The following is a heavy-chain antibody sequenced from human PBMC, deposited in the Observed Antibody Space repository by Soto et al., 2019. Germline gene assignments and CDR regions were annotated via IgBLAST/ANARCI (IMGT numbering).Heavy chain of an antibody. D-gene: IGHD4-17*01. CDR1: GGTFSSYA. Sequence: QVQLVQSGAEVKKPGSSVKVSCKASGGTFSSYAISWVRQAPGQGLEWMGGIIPIFGTANYAQKFQGRVTITADESTSTAYMELSSLRSEDTAVYYCARGDGDYPGRLGSSFDYWGQGTLVTVSS. CDR3: ARGDGDYPGRLGSSFDY. V-gene: IGHV1-69*01. CDR2: IIPIFGTA. J-gene: IGHJ4*02.